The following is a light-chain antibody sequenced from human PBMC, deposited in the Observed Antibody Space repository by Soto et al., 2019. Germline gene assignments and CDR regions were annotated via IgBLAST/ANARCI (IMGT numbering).Light chain of an antibody. CDR3: QQYYSYPGT. Sequence: AVWLSTSPSSLSTSPGVRLPLTCLASQGIRSYLAWYQQRRGKAPKLLMYAASTLQGGVSSRFSGSGSGTDFTLTISCLQSEDFATYYCQQYYSYPGTFGPGTDVDI. J-gene: IGKJ3*01. CDR2: AAS. V-gene: IGKV1-8*01. CDR1: QGIRSY.